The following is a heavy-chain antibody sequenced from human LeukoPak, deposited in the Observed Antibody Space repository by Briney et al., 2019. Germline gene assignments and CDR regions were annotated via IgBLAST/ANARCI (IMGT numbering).Heavy chain of an antibody. CDR1: GFTFDDYA. Sequence: GRSLRLSCAASGFTFDDYAMHWVRQAPGKGLEWVSGISWNSGSIGYADSVKGRFTISRDNAKNSLYLQMNSLRAEDTALYYCAKDPDGHYYDSSGYPESWGQGTLVTVSS. J-gene: IGHJ4*02. D-gene: IGHD3-22*01. CDR3: AKDPDGHYYDSSGYPES. V-gene: IGHV3-9*01. CDR2: ISWNSGSI.